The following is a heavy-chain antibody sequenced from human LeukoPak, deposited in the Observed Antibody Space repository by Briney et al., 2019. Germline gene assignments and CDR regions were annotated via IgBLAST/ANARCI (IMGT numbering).Heavy chain of an antibody. CDR1: GGSISSYY. CDR3: ARDLVTVTKGFDI. V-gene: IGHV4-59*01. J-gene: IGHJ3*02. D-gene: IGHD4-17*01. CDR2: ISYIGST. Sequence: KPSETLSLTCTVSGGSISSYYWSWIRQPPGKGLEWIGYISYIGSTNYNPSLKSRVTISIDTSKNHFSLKLSSVTAADTAVYYCARDLVTVTKGFDIWGQGTMVSVSS.